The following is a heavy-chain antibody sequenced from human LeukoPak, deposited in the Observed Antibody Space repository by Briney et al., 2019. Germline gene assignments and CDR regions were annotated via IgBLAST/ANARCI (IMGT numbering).Heavy chain of an antibody. V-gene: IGHV3-11*01. J-gene: IGHJ3*02. Sequence: GGSLRLSCAASGFTFSDYYMSWIRQASGKGLEWVSYISSSGSTIYYADSVKGRFTISRDNSKNTLYLQMNSLRAEDTAVYYCAKDSYSSSSDDAFDIWGQGTMVTVSS. D-gene: IGHD6-6*01. CDR2: ISSSGSTI. CDR1: GFTFSDYY. CDR3: AKDSYSSSSDDAFDI.